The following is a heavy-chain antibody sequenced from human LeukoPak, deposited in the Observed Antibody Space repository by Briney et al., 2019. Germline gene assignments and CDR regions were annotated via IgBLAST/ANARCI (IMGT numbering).Heavy chain of an antibody. J-gene: IGHJ4*02. CDR1: GGSFSGYY. CDR3: ARGFSSPSYYDSSGYYYGRVHNDY. D-gene: IGHD3-22*01. CDR2: INHSGST. V-gene: IGHV4-34*01. Sequence: SETLSLTCAVYGGSFSGYYWSWIRQPPGKGLEWIGEINHSGSTNYNPSLKSRVTISVDTSKNQFSLKLSSVTAADTAVYYCARGFSSPSYYDSSGYYYGRVHNDYWGQGTLVTVSS.